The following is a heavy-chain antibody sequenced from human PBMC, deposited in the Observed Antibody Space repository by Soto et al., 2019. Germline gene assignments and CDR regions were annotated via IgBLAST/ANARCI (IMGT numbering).Heavy chain of an antibody. CDR1: GYTFTGYY. J-gene: IGHJ1*01. CDR2: INPNSGGT. V-gene: IGHV1-2*02. D-gene: IGHD6-6*01. Sequence: RASVKVSCKASGYTFTGYYMHWVRQAPGQGLEWMGWINPNSGGTNYAQKFQGRVTMTRDTSISTAYMELSRLRSDDTAVYYCARAYAIAARRLEYFQHWGQGTLVTVSS. CDR3: ARAYAIAARRLEYFQH.